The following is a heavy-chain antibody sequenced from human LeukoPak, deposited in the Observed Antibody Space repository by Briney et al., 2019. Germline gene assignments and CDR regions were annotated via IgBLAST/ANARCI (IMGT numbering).Heavy chain of an antibody. Sequence: QSGGSLRLSCAASGFTFSSYAMSWVRQAPGKGLEWVSAISGSSGSTYYADSVKGRFTISRDISKNTLYLQMNSPRAEDTAVYYCASKVATTCFDYWGQGTLVTVSS. V-gene: IGHV3-23*01. CDR2: ISGSSGST. CDR3: ASKVATTCFDY. D-gene: IGHD5-12*01. J-gene: IGHJ4*02. CDR1: GFTFSSYA.